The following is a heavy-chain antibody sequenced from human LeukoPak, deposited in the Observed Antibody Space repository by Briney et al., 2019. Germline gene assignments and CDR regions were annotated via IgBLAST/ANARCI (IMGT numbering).Heavy chain of an antibody. CDR1: GFTFYMYA. J-gene: IGHJ5*01. CDR3: AKDRPNFHENSGHYYRRDGDS. Sequence: SGGSLRLSCQASGFTFYMYAMSWVRQAPGKGLEWVASMCGTAVCTFYPASVKGRFTISRDNSKNVLYLRMNSLTAEDTAIYYCAKDRPNFHENSGHYYRRDGDSWGQGTLVTVSS. D-gene: IGHD3-22*01. V-gene: IGHV3-23*01. CDR2: MCGTAVCT.